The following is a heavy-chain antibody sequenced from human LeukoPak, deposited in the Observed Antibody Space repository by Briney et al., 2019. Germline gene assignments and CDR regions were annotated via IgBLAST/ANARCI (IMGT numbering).Heavy chain of an antibody. J-gene: IGHJ4*02. Sequence: PSETLSLTCTVSGYSISSGYYWGWIRQPPGKGLEWIGSIYHSGSTYYNPSLKSRVTISVDTSKNQFSLKLSSVTAADTAVYYCARVVVGATSTPGLHFDYWGQGTLVTVSS. CDR3: ARVVVGATSTPGLHFDY. CDR2: IYHSGST. D-gene: IGHD1-26*01. V-gene: IGHV4-38-2*02. CDR1: GYSISSGYY.